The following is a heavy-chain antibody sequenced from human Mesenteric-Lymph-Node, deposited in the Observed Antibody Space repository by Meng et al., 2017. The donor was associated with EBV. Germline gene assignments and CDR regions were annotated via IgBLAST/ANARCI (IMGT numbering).Heavy chain of an antibody. CDR1: GGAISSSY. CDR3: ARDSSGYYFYDY. J-gene: IGHJ4*02. CDR2: IYHSGST. V-gene: IGHV4-59*01. Sequence: VKLQGSGPGLVKPSETLSLTCTVSGGAISSSYWSWIRRPPGKGLEWIGYIYHSGSTNYNPSLKSRVSFSIDTSKNQFSLKLSSVTAADTAVYYCARDSSGYYFYDYWGQGSLVTVSS. D-gene: IGHD3-22*01.